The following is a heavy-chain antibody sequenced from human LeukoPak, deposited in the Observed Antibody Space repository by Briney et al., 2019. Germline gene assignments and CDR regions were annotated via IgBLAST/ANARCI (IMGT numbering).Heavy chain of an antibody. J-gene: IGHJ4*02. CDR3: ARDGALDF. CDR1: GYTFTDYY. CDR2: INPNSGGT. V-gene: IGHV1-2*02. Sequence: ASVKVSCKASGYTFTDYYMHWVRQAPGQGLEWMGWINPNSGGTKYAQKFQGRVTLTRDTSISTAYMELRGFRSDDTAAYYCARDGALDFWGQGTLVTVSS. D-gene: IGHD3-16*01.